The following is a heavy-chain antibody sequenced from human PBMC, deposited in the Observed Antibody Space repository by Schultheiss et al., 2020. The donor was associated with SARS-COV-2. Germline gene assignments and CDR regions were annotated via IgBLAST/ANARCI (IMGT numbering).Heavy chain of an antibody. J-gene: IGHJ5*02. CDR3: ARGYGVASPGFVVVPAAKGGGGRFEP. CDR1: GGSISSSSYY. D-gene: IGHD2-2*01. V-gene: IGHV4-39*07. CDR2: INHSGST. Sequence: SETLSLTCAVSGGSISSSSYYWGWIRQPPGKGLEWIEEINHSGSTNYNPSLKSRVTISVDTSKNQFSLKLSSVTTADTAVYYCARGYGVASPGFVVVPAAKGGGGRFEPWGQGTM.